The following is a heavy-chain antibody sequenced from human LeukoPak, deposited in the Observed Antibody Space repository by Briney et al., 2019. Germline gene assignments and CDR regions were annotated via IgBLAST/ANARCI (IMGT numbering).Heavy chain of an antibody. CDR3: ATSAGDYRAGHYYYMGV. J-gene: IGHJ6*03. CDR2: INPNTAGT. V-gene: IGHV1-2*02. CDR1: GYTFTGYY. Sequence: ASVKVSCKASGYTFTGYYFHWVRQAPGQGLEWMGWINPNTAGTNYAQKFLGGVTLTWDTSISTAYMELKRLTSDDTAVYYCATSAGDYRAGHYYYMGVWGKGTSVTVSS. D-gene: IGHD4-11*01.